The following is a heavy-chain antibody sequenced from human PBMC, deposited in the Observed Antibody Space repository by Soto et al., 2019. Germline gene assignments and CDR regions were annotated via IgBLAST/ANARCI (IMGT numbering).Heavy chain of an antibody. CDR2: ISSYNGNT. V-gene: IGHV1-18*01. Sequence: VKVSCKASGYTFTSYGISWGRQAPGQGLEWMGWISSYNGNTNYAQELQGRTTMTTDTSTSTAYIELRSMRPDDTAVYYCARRPLATYYGMDVGGQGTTVTVSS. J-gene: IGHJ6*02. CDR1: GYTFTSYG. D-gene: IGHD6-13*01. CDR3: ARRPLATYYGMDV.